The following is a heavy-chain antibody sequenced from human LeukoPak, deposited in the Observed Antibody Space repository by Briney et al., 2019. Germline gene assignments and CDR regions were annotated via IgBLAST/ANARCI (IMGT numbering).Heavy chain of an antibody. V-gene: IGHV4-59*02. CDR3: VQVRLAGLFDP. J-gene: IGHJ5*02. CDR2: IHYSGST. D-gene: IGHD3-3*02. CDR1: GASVSAYC. Sequence: SETLSLTCTVSGASVSAYCWTWIRQPPGKRLEWLGYIHYSGSTNYNPSLNSRVTMSLDASKNQFSPKLSSVSAADTAVYYCVQVRLAGLFDPWGQGTLVTVSS.